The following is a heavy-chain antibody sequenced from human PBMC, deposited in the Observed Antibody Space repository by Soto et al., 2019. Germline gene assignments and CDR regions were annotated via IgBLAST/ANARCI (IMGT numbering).Heavy chain of an antibody. Sequence: QVQLVQSGAEVKKPGASVKVSCKASGYTFTSYGISWVRQAPGQGLEWMGWISAHNNNADYAQKFQGRVTMTTDTSTSTAYLELRSLRSDDTAIYYCARDEKTYCSSTSCPYFDYWGQGTLVTVSS. CDR1: GYTFTSYG. CDR2: ISAHNNNA. J-gene: IGHJ4*02. CDR3: ARDEKTYCSSTSCPYFDY. D-gene: IGHD2-2*01. V-gene: IGHV1-18*01.